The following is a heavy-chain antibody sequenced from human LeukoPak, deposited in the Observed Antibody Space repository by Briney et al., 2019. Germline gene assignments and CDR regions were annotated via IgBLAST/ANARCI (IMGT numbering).Heavy chain of an antibody. CDR2: INTNTGNP. D-gene: IGHD2/OR15-2a*01. J-gene: IGHJ6*03. V-gene: IGHV7-4-1*02. Sequence: ASVKVSCKASGYTFTGYYMHWVRQAPGQGLEWMGWINTNTGNPTYAQGFTGRFVFSLDTSVSTAYLQISSLKAEDTAVYYCARDRGSTYYYYYMDVWGKGTTVTVSS. CDR3: ARDRGSTYYYYYMDV. CDR1: GYTFTGYY.